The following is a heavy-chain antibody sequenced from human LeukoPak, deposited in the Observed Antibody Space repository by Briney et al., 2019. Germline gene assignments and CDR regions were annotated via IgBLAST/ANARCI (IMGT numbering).Heavy chain of an antibody. CDR3: ARDSSGSYNLDYFDY. CDR1: GFTFSSYS. J-gene: IGHJ4*02. CDR2: ISSSSSYI. Sequence: GGSLRLSCAASGFTFSSYSMNWVRQAPGKGLEWVSSISSSSSYIYYADSVKGRFTISRDNAKNSLYLQMNSLRAADTAVYYCARDSSGSYNLDYFDYWGQGALVTVSS. D-gene: IGHD3-10*01. V-gene: IGHV3-21*01.